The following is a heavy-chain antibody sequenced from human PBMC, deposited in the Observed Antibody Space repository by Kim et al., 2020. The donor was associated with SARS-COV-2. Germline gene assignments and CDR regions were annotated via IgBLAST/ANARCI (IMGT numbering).Heavy chain of an antibody. Sequence: YADSVKGRFTTSRDNSKNTLYLQMNSLRAEDTAVYYCARDHSTMVRVVDYWGQGTLVTVSS. J-gene: IGHJ4*02. D-gene: IGHD3-10*01. V-gene: IGHV3-30*01. CDR3: ARDHSTMVRVVDY.